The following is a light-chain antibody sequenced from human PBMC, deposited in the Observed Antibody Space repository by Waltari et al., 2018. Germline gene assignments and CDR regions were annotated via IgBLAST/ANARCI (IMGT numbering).Light chain of an antibody. CDR2: GAT. CDR1: QRISSY. Sequence: DIQMTQSPSSLPASVGDRVTISCRVSQRISSYLNWYQQKPGKAPRLLIYGATSLQSGVPSRFSGSGSGTDFTLTISSLQPEDFATYYCQQTYRTPRTFGQGTKVDI. V-gene: IGKV1-39*01. J-gene: IGKJ1*01. CDR3: QQTYRTPRT.